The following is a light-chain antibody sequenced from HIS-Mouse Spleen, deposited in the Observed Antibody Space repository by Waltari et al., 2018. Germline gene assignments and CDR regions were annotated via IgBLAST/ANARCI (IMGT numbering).Light chain of an antibody. CDR3: QKYNSAPPWT. Sequence: DFQMTQSPSSLSASVGDRVTITCRASQGISNYLAWYQQKPGKVPKLLIYAASTLQSGVPSRFSGSGSGTDFTLTISSLQPEDVATYYCQKYNSAPPWTFGQGTTVEIK. J-gene: IGKJ1*01. V-gene: IGKV1-27*01. CDR1: QGISNY. CDR2: AAS.